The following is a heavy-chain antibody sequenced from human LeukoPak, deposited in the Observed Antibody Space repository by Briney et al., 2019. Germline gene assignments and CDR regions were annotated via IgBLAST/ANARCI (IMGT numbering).Heavy chain of an antibody. CDR1: GYSFTSYW. CDR2: IYPGGSDS. Sequence: GESLKISCKGSGYSFTSYWIGWVRQMPGIGLEWMVIIYPGGSDSRYSPSFQGQVTISADNTISTAYLQWSSLKASDTAMYYCARQVAYTSGRTFDFWGQGTLVTVSS. J-gene: IGHJ4*02. V-gene: IGHV5-51*01. CDR3: ARQVAYTSGRTFDF. D-gene: IGHD6-19*01.